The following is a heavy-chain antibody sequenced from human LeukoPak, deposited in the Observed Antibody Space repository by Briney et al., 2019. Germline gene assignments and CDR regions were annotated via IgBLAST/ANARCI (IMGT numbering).Heavy chain of an antibody. CDR2: ISSSSSYI. V-gene: IGHV3-21*01. Sequence: GGSLRLSCAASGFTFSSYSMNWVRQAPGKGLEWVSSISSSSSYIYHADSVKGRFTISRDNAKNSLYLQMNSLRAEDTAVYYCASGMRVGPNIWGQGTLVTVSS. D-gene: IGHD1-26*01. CDR3: ASGMRVGPNI. J-gene: IGHJ4*02. CDR1: GFTFSSYS.